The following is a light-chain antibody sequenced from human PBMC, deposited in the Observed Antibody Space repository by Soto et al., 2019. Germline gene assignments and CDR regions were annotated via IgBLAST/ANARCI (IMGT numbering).Light chain of an antibody. V-gene: IGLV1-40*01. J-gene: IGLJ1*01. Sequence: QSVLTQPPSVSGAPGQRVTISCTGSSSNIGAGYDVHWYQKLPGVAPRLLIFANSIRPSGVPDRFSGSKSDTSASLAITGLQSGDEADYYCQSYDNSLSAYVFGTGTKVTVL. CDR2: ANS. CDR3: QSYDNSLSAYV. CDR1: SSNIGAGYD.